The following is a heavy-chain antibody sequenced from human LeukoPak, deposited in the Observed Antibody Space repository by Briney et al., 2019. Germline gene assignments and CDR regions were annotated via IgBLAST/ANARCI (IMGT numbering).Heavy chain of an antibody. CDR1: GFTFSSYS. J-gene: IGHJ4*02. V-gene: IGHV3-21*01. CDR2: ISGGSGTK. Sequence: GGSLRLSCAASGFTFSSYSMNWVRQAPGKGLEWVSSISGGSGTKYYADSVKGRFTISRDNAENSLYLQMNSLRAEDTAVYYCARATGIAVAGTSPLGGWGQGTLVTVSS. CDR3: ARATGIAVAGTSPLGG. D-gene: IGHD6-19*01.